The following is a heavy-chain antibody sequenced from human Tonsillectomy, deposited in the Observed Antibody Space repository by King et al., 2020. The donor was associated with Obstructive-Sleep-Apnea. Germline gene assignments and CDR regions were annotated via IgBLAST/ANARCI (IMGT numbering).Heavy chain of an antibody. D-gene: IGHD6-6*01. CDR1: GFTVSSNY. CDR2: IYSGGST. Sequence: EVQLVESGGGLVQPGGSLRLSCAASGFTVSSNYMSWVRQAPGKGLEWVSVIYSGGSTYYADSVKGRFTISRDNSKNTLYLQMNSLRAEDTAVYYCARALAARLVGGDYWGQGTLVTVSS. V-gene: IGHV3-66*01. CDR3: ARALAARLVGGDY. J-gene: IGHJ4*02.